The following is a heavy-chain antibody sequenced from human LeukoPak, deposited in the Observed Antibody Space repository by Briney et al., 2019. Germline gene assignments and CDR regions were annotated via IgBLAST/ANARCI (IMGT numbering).Heavy chain of an antibody. D-gene: IGHD3-22*01. J-gene: IGHJ6*02. CDR3: AREAGYYSSRTYGMDV. CDR1: GGSISSYY. V-gene: IGHV4-4*07. Sequence: SETLSLTCTVSGGSISSYYWSWIRQPAGKGLEWIGRIYTSGSTNYNPSLKSRVTMSVDTSKNQFSLKLSSVTAADTAVYYCAREAGYYSSRTYGMDVWGQGTTVTVSS. CDR2: IYTSGST.